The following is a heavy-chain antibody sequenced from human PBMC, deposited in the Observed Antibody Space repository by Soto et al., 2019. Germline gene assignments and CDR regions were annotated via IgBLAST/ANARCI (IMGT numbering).Heavy chain of an antibody. CDR2: IWYDGSNK. V-gene: IGHV3-33*01. D-gene: IGHD6-13*01. CDR1: GFTFSSYG. Sequence: LRLSCAASGFTFSSYGMHWVRQAPGKGLEWVAVIWYDGSNKYYADSVKGRFTISRDNSKNTLYLQMNGLRAEDTAVYYCARDRDIAAAGTFDYWGQGTLVTVSS. J-gene: IGHJ4*02. CDR3: ARDRDIAAAGTFDY.